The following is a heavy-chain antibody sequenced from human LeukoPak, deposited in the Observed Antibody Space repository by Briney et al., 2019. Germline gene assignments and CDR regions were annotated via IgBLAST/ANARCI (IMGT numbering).Heavy chain of an antibody. Sequence: PGGSLRLSCAASGFTVSSNYMSWVRQAPGKGLEWVSVIYSGGSTYYADSVKGRFTISRDNSKNTLYLQMNSLRAEDTAVYYCASSSYDSSGYYDYWGQGTLVTVSS. CDR3: ASSSYDSSGYYDY. D-gene: IGHD3-22*01. CDR2: IYSGGST. V-gene: IGHV3-66*01. J-gene: IGHJ4*02. CDR1: GFTVSSNY.